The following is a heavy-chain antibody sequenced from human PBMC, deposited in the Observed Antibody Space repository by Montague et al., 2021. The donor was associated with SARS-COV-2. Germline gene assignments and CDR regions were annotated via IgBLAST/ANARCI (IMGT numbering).Heavy chain of an antibody. Sequence: SETLSLTCTVSGDSISNYYSCWIRRPPGKGPEWLGYIYYSGSTNXNPSLKSRVTISVDTSKNQFSLRLSSVTAADTAVYYCARLPYILPGYAYFDFWGQGSRVIVSS. J-gene: IGHJ4*02. D-gene: IGHD3-9*01. CDR1: GDSISNYY. CDR3: ARLPYILPGYAYFDF. CDR2: IYYSGST. V-gene: IGHV4-59*08.